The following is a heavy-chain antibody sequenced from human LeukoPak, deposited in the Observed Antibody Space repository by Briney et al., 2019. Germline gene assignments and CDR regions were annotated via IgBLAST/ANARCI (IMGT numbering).Heavy chain of an antibody. CDR1: GFTVSSNY. J-gene: IGHJ4*02. Sequence: GGSLRLSCAASGFTVSSNYMSWVRQAPAKGLDWVSVIYSGGSGSGATYYAASVKGRFTVSRDNSKNTLYLQMNSLRAEDTAVYYCARDPAAGTALDYWGQGTLVTVSS. CDR3: ARDPAAGTALDY. CDR2: IYSGGSGSGAT. D-gene: IGHD6-13*01. V-gene: IGHV3-66*01.